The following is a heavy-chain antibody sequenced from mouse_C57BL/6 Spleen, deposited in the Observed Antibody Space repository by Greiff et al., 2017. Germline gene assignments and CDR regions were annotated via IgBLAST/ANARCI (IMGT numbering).Heavy chain of an antibody. Sequence: EVKLVESGGGLVKPGGSLKLSCAASGFTFSDYGMHWVRQAPEKGLEWVAYISSGSSTIYYADTVKGRFTISRDNAKNTLFLQMTSLRSEDTAMYYCAGLYGYDEGFYFDYWGQGTTLTVSS. CDR2: ISSGSSTI. J-gene: IGHJ2*01. CDR3: AGLYGYDEGFYFDY. D-gene: IGHD2-2*01. V-gene: IGHV5-17*01. CDR1: GFTFSDYG.